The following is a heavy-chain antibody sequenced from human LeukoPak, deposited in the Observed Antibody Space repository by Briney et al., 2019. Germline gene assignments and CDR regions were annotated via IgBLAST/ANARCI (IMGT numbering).Heavy chain of an antibody. CDR2: IYSGGST. CDR3: ASRGLGGSGSYPVSLTGMDV. Sequence: GGSLRLSCAASGFTFSSYSMNWVRQAPGKGLEWVSVIYSGGSTYYADSVKGRFTISRDNSKNTLYLQMNSLRAEDTAVYYCASRGLGGSGSYPVSLTGMDVWGQGTTVTVSS. J-gene: IGHJ6*02. CDR1: GFTFSSYS. V-gene: IGHV3-66*01. D-gene: IGHD3-10*01.